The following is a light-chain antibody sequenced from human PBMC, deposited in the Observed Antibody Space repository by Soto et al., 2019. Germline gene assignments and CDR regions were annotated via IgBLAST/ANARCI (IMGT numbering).Light chain of an antibody. J-gene: IGLJ2*01. Sequence: QSVLTQPPSVSAAPGQRVTISCSGSSSNIGNNYVSWYRQLPGTAPKLLIYDNNRRPSGISDRFSGSKSGTSVTLDITGLQTGDEADYYCGTWDSSLNGVVFGGGTKLTVL. CDR1: SSNIGNNY. CDR2: DNN. V-gene: IGLV1-51*01. CDR3: GTWDSSLNGVV.